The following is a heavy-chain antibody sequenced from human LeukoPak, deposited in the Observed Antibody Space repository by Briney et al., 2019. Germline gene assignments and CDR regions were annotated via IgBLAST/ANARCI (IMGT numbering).Heavy chain of an antibody. J-gene: IGHJ4*02. CDR1: GGSISSYY. V-gene: IGHV4-59*08. CDR3: ARLIYNTYANNWRFDY. Sequence: SETLSLTCTVSGGSISSYYWSWIRQPPGKGLEWIGYISSSGSANYNPFLKSRVIISTDMSKNRFSLKLTSVTAADTAVYFCARLIYNTYANNWRFDYWGQGILVTVSS. CDR2: ISSSGSA. D-gene: IGHD1-1*01.